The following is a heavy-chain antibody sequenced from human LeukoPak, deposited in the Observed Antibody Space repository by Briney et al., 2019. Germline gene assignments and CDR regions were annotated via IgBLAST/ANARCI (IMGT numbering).Heavy chain of an antibody. CDR3: ARGRSYYDSSGYYGGPTY. V-gene: IGHV1-2*02. J-gene: IGHJ4*02. Sequence: ASVKVSCKASGYTFTGYYMHWVRQAPGQGLEWMGWINPNSGGTNYAQKFQGRVTMTRDTSISTAYMELSGLRSDDTAVYYCARGRSYYDSSGYYGGPTYWGQGTLVTVSS. CDR1: GYTFTGYY. CDR2: INPNSGGT. D-gene: IGHD3-22*01.